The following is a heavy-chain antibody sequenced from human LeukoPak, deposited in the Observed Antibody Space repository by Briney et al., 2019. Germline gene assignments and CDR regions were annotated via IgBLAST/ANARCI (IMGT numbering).Heavy chain of an antibody. Sequence: ASVKVSCKASGYTFTSYGISWVRQAPGQGLEWMGWISAYNGNTNYAQKLQGRVTMTTDTSTSTAYMELRSLRSDDTAVCYCARGSVRITMVRGVIRALGYWGQGTLVTVSS. J-gene: IGHJ4*02. CDR3: ARGSVRITMVRGVIRALGY. CDR1: GYTFTSYG. CDR2: ISAYNGNT. V-gene: IGHV1-18*04. D-gene: IGHD3-10*01.